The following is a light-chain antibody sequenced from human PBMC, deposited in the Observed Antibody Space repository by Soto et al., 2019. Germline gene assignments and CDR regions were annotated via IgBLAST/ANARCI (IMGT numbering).Light chain of an antibody. J-gene: IGKJ2*01. V-gene: IGKV1-39*01. CDR1: QSITSD. CDR3: QQSYNIPYT. Sequence: DIQMTQSPSSLSASVGDRVTITCRASQSITSDINWYQHKPGMAPNLLIYAASKSQIGVPSRFSASGLGTDFTLTIGGLQAEDSAVYYCQQSYNIPYTFGQGTKVEI. CDR2: AAS.